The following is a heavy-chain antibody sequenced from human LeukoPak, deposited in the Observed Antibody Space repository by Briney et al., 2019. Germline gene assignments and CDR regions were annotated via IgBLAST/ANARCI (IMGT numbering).Heavy chain of an antibody. J-gene: IGHJ6*02. CDR3: ARDGSSSWPYYYYYGMDV. CDR1: GGSISNYY. D-gene: IGHD6-13*01. V-gene: IGHV4-59*12. CDR2: IYYSGYT. Sequence: PSETLSLTCTVSGGSISNYYWSWIRQPPGKGLEWLGYIYYSGYTNYNPSLKSRVTISVDTSKNQFSLKLSSVTAADTAVYYCARDGSSSWPYYYYYGMDVWGQGTTVTVSS.